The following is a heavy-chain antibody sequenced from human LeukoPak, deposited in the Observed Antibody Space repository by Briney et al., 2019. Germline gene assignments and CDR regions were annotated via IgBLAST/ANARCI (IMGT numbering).Heavy chain of an antibody. Sequence: GESLKISCKGSGYSFTSYWISWVRQMPGKGLEWMGRIDPSDSYTNNSPSFQGHVTISADKSISTAYLQWSSLKASDTAMYYCARSALYYYDSSGYPFDYWGQGTLVTVSS. D-gene: IGHD3-22*01. CDR2: IDPSDSYT. CDR3: ARSALYYYDSSGYPFDY. J-gene: IGHJ4*02. V-gene: IGHV5-10-1*01. CDR1: GYSFTSYW.